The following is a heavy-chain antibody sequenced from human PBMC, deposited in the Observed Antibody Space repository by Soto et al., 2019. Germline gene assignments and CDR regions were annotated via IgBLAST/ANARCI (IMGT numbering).Heavy chain of an antibody. Sequence: EVQLVESGGGLVQPGGSLRLSCAASGLIFSDYHMDWVRQAPGKGLEWVGRIRRKANSYTTEYAASVKGRFTISRDDSNNSLYLQMTSLKPEDTAVYYCAMLGGWSGGSNDMDVWGQGTTVTVSS. D-gene: IGHD6-19*01. V-gene: IGHV3-72*01. J-gene: IGHJ6*02. CDR1: GLIFSDYH. CDR2: IRRKANSYTT. CDR3: AMLGGWSGGSNDMDV.